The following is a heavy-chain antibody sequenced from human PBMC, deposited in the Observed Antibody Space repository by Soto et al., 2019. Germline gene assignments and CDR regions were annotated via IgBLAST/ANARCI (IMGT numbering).Heavy chain of an antibody. J-gene: IGHJ4*02. CDR2: IYTSGST. D-gene: IGHD4-17*01. CDR3: ARDGLGSMTNAFDY. V-gene: IGHV4-4*07. CDR1: CGSIISYY. Sequence: PSETLSLTCTFSCGSIISYYWSWIRQPAGKGLEWIGRIYTSGSTNYNPSLKSRVTMSVDTSKNQFSLKLSSVTAADTAVYYCARDGLGSMTNAFDYWGQGTLVTVSS.